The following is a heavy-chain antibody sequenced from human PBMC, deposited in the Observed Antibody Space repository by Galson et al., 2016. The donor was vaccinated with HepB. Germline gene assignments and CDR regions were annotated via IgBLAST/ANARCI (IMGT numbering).Heavy chain of an antibody. V-gene: IGHV3-30*18. Sequence: SLRLSCAASGFTLSSCGMYWVRQAPGKGLEWVAVISDDGGNKMYADSVKGRFTISRDNSKNTLYLQMNSLRLEDTAMYYCAKVGSIAARPDYFDSWGQGTLVTVSS. J-gene: IGHJ4*02. CDR2: ISDDGGNK. CDR3: AKVGSIAARPDYFDS. CDR1: GFTLSSCG. D-gene: IGHD6-6*01.